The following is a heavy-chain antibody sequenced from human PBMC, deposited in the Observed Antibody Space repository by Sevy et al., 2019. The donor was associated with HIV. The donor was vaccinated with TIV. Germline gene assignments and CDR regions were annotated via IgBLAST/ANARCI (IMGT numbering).Heavy chain of an antibody. J-gene: IGHJ4*02. D-gene: IGHD6-6*01. Sequence: ASVKVSCKASGYTFTTYGIIWVRQAPGQRLEWVGWISTYNGVTNYTPSLQGRVTLTTDTSTNTAYMELRSRRSDDTAVYFCSRDDRYGTSSWVEDHWGQGTLVTVSS. CDR3: SRDDRYGTSSWVEDH. V-gene: IGHV1-18*01. CDR2: ISTYNGVT. CDR1: GYTFTTYG.